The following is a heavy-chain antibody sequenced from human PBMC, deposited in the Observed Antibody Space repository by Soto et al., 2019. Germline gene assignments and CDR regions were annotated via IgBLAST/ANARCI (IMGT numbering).Heavy chain of an antibody. J-gene: IGHJ6*02. CDR3: ARDHKDYSSSWYYYGMDV. Sequence: PSQTLSLTCAISGDSVSSNSAAWNWIRQSPSRGLEWLGRTYYRSKWYNDYAVSVKSRITINPDTSKNQFSLQLNSVTPEDTAVYYWARDHKDYSSSWYYYGMDVWGQGTTVTVSS. CDR1: GDSVSSNSAA. D-gene: IGHD6-13*01. CDR2: TYYRSKWYN. V-gene: IGHV6-1*01.